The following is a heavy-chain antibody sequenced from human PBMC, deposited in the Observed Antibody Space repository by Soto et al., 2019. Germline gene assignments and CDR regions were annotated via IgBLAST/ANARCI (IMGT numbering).Heavy chain of an antibody. CDR1: GGTFSSYA. J-gene: IGHJ6*02. D-gene: IGHD6-19*01. Sequence: SVKVSCKASGGTFSSYAISWVRQAPGQGLEWMGGIIPIFGTANYAQKFQGRVTITADKSTSTAYMELSSLRSEDTAVYYCARVPEQWLGHYYYYYYGMDVWGQGXTVTVYS. CDR3: ARVPEQWLGHYYYYYYGMDV. V-gene: IGHV1-69*06. CDR2: IIPIFGTA.